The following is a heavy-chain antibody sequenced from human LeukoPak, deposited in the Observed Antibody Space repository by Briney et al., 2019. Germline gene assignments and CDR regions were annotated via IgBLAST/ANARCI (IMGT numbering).Heavy chain of an antibody. D-gene: IGHD3-22*01. Sequence: SETLSLTCAVYGGSFSGYYWSWIRQPPGKGLEWIGEINHSGSTNYNPSLKSRVTISVDTSKNQFSLKLSSVTAADTAVYYCARVNYDSSAYYAVDYWGQGTLVTVSS. CDR1: GGSFSGYY. V-gene: IGHV4-34*01. J-gene: IGHJ4*02. CDR3: ARVNYDSSAYYAVDY. CDR2: INHSGST.